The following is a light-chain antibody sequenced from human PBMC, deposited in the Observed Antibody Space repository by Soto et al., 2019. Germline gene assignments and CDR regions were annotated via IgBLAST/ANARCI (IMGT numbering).Light chain of an antibody. Sequence: DIQMTQSPSTLSASVGDRVTITCRASQSISSWLAWYQQKPGKAPKLLIYDASSLESGVPPRFSGSGSGTDFTLTISSLQPEDFATYYCEQAGSFPITFGQGTKVDIK. CDR1: QSISSW. CDR2: DAS. V-gene: IGKV1-5*01. J-gene: IGKJ1*01. CDR3: EQAGSFPIT.